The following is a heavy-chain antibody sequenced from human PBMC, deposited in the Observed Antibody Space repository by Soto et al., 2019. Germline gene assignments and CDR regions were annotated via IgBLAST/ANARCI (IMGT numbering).Heavy chain of an antibody. D-gene: IGHD3-22*01. V-gene: IGHV3-30*18. Sequence: LRLSCAASGFTFSSYGMHWVRQAPGKGLEWVAVISNDGSKKFYADSVKGRVTISRDNSKNTLYLQTNSLRAEDTAVYYCAKSAMVYYYDSSGYYFDYWGQGTLVTVSS. J-gene: IGHJ4*02. CDR3: AKSAMVYYYDSSGYYFDY. CDR2: ISNDGSKK. CDR1: GFTFSSYG.